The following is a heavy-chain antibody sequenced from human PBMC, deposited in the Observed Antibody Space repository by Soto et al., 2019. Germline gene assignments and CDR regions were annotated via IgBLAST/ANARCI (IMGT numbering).Heavy chain of an antibody. CDR1: GGAFSGYY. CDR3: AGSGYYHNSGMDV. CDR2: INHSGST. V-gene: IGHV4-34*01. J-gene: IGHJ6*02. D-gene: IGHD3-22*01. Sequence: PSETLSLTCAVWGGAFSGYYWSWIRQPPGKGLEWIGEINHSGSTNYNPSLKSRVTISVDTSKNQFSLKLSSVTAADTAVYYCAGSGYYHNSGMDVWGQGTTVTVS.